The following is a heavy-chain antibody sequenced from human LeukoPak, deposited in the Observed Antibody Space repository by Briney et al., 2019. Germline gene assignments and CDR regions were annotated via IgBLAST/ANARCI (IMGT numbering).Heavy chain of an antibody. CDR3: TKGPSGIAVAESPKYFQH. CDR1: GFTFDDYA. J-gene: IGHJ1*01. V-gene: IGHV3-9*01. D-gene: IGHD6-19*01. CDR2: ISWNSGSI. Sequence: GGSLRLSCAASGFTFDDYAMHWVRQAPGKGLEWVSGISWNSGSIDYADSVKGRFTISRDNAKNSLYLQMNSLRAEDTAWYYCTKGPSGIAVAESPKYFQHWGQGTLVTVSS.